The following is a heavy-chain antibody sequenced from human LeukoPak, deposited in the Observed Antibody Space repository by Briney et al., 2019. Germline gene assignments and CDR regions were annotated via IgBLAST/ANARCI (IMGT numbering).Heavy chain of an antibody. J-gene: IGHJ6*02. CDR3: ARVGGTNYYYYGMDV. Sequence: SETLSLTCTVSGGSISNYYWSWIRQPPGKGLEWIGYIYYSGSTNYNPSLKSRVTISVDTSKNQFSLKLSSVTAADTAVYYCARVGGTNYYYYGMDVWGQGTTVTVSS. CDR1: GGSISNYY. V-gene: IGHV4-59*01. D-gene: IGHD1-26*01. CDR2: IYYSGST.